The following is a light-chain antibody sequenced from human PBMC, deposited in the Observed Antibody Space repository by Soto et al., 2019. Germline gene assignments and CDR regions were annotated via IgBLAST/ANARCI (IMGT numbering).Light chain of an antibody. V-gene: IGKV3-15*01. CDR2: AAS. CDR3: QHYNNWPPF. Sequence: EIVMTQSPATLSVSPGERATLSCRASQSVSSNLAWYQQKPGQAPRLLIYAASTRATGIPARFSGSGSGTEFTLTISSLQSEDFAVYYCQHYNNWPPFFGPGTKVDIK. J-gene: IGKJ3*01. CDR1: QSVSSN.